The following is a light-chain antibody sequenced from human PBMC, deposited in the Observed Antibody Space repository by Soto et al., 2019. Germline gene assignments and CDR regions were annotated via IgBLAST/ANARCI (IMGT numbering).Light chain of an antibody. V-gene: IGKV1-33*01. J-gene: IGKJ4*01. CDR1: QDISNY. CDR3: QQYDNLPFT. Sequence: DIQMTQSPSYLSASVGYGGSITCQASQDISNYLNWYQQKPGKAPKLLIYDASNLETGVPSRFSGSGSGTDFTFTISSLQPEDIATYYCQQYDNLPFTFGGGTKVDIK. CDR2: DAS.